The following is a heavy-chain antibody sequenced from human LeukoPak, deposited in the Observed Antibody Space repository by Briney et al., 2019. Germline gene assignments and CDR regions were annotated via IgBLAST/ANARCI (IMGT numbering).Heavy chain of an antibody. J-gene: IGHJ4*02. V-gene: IGHV3-33*01. Sequence: PGGSLRLSCAASGFTFSSYGMHWVRQAPGKGLEWVAVIWYDGSNKYYADSVKGRFTISRDNSKNTLYLQMNSLRAEDTAVYYCARGSSVGAPDYWGQGTPVTVSS. D-gene: IGHD1-26*01. CDR1: GFTFSSYG. CDR3: ARGSSVGAPDY. CDR2: IWYDGSNK.